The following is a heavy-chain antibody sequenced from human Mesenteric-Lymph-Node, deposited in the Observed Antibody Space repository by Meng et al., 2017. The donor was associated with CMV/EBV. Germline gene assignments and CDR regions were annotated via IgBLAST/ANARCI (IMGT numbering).Heavy chain of an antibody. J-gene: IGHJ6*02. D-gene: IGHD2-2*01. V-gene: IGHV1-3*01. CDR3: ARDLYDIVVVPAATQYYYYGMDV. CDR2: INAGNGNT. Sequence: MHRVRQAPVQRLEWMGWINAGNGNTKYSQKFQGRVTITRDTSASTAYMELSSLRSEDTAVYYCARDLYDIVVVPAATQYYYYGMDVWGQGTTVTVSS.